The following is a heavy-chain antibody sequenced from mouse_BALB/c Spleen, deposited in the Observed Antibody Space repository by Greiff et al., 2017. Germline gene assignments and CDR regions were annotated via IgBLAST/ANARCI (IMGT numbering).Heavy chain of an antibody. CDR3: ARGGFGTGMDY. V-gene: IGHV1-54*03. CDR2: INPGSGGT. J-gene: IGHJ4*01. D-gene: IGHD4-1*01. CDR1: GYAFTNYL. Sequence: QVQLQQSGAELVRPGTSVKVSCKASGYAFTNYLIEWVKQRPGQGLEWIGVINPGSGGTNYNEKFKGKATLTADKSSSTAYMQLSSLTSDDSAVYFCARGGFGTGMDYWGQGTSVTVAS.